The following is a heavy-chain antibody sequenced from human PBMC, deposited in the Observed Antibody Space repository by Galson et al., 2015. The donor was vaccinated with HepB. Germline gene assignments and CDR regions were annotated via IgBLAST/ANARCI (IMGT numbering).Heavy chain of an antibody. V-gene: IGHV4-59*08. CDR3: ARHQYSSALGYAMDV. D-gene: IGHD3-22*01. CDR2: ISDSGST. J-gene: IGHJ6*02. Sequence: PGKGLEWIAYISDSGSTKYNPSLRSRVTISVDTSKNQFSLKLSSVTAADTAMYYCARHQYSSALGYAMDVWGQGTTVTVSS.